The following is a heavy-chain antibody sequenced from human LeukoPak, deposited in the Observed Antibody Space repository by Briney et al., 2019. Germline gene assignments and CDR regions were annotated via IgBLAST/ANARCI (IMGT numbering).Heavy chain of an antibody. Sequence: GGSLRLSCATSGFTVSSNYMSWVRQAPGKGLEWVSVIYSGGSTYYADSVKGRFTISRDNSKNTLYLQMNSLRAEDTAVYYCARDNQWLVLAYWGQGTLVTVSS. D-gene: IGHD6-19*01. V-gene: IGHV3-66*01. CDR3: ARDNQWLVLAY. CDR2: IYSGGST. CDR1: GFTVSSNY. J-gene: IGHJ4*02.